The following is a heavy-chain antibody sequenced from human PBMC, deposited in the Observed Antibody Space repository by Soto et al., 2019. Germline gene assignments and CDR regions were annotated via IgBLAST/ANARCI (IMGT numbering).Heavy chain of an antibody. Sequence: GESLKISCKCSGYSFTSYWIGWVRQMPGKGLEWMGIIYPGDSDTRYSPSFQGQVTISADKSISTAYLQWSSLKASDTAMYYCARLPGMVRGNSYGMDVWGQGTTVTVSS. D-gene: IGHD3-10*01. CDR3: ARLPGMVRGNSYGMDV. CDR1: GYSFTSYW. J-gene: IGHJ6*02. CDR2: IYPGDSDT. V-gene: IGHV5-51*01.